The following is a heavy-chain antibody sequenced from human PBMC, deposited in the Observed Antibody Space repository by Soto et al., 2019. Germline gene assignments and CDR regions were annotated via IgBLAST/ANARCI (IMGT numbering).Heavy chain of an antibody. CDR3: ARKGSGWTFDY. CDR2: IWYDGSYK. V-gene: IGHV3-33*01. Sequence: QVQLVESGGGVVQPGRSLRLSCAASGFTLSNYAMHWVRQAPGKGLEWVAVIWYDGSYKYYADSVKGRFTISRDSSKNTLYRQVNSLRADDTAMYYCARKGSGWTFDYWGQGTLVTVSS. CDR1: GFTLSNYA. J-gene: IGHJ4*02. D-gene: IGHD6-19*01.